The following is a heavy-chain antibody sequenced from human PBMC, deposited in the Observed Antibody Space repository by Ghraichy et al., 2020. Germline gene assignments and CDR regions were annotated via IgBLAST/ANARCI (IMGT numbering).Heavy chain of an antibody. D-gene: IGHD6-19*01. CDR1: GFTFSSYA. Sequence: GGSLRLSCAASGFTFSSYAIHWVRQAPGKGLEWVTVISYDGSNKYYADSVKGRFTISRDNSKNTLSLQMNSLRAEDTAVYYCARVRTSSLAVAALRRNVDYYYGMDVWGQGTTVAVSS. V-gene: IGHV3-30*04. CDR3: ARVRTSSLAVAALRRNVDYYYGMDV. CDR2: ISYDGSNK. J-gene: IGHJ6*02.